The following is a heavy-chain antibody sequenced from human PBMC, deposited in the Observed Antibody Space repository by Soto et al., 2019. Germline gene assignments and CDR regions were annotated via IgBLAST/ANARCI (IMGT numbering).Heavy chain of an antibody. Sequence: GGSLRLSCAASGFTFSSYAMHWVRQAPGKGLEWVAVISYDGSNKYYADSVKGRFAISRDNSKNTLYLQMNSLRAEDTAVYYCARTGGWNLFDYWGQGTLVTVSS. D-gene: IGHD1-7*01. CDR2: ISYDGSNK. CDR1: GFTFSSYA. J-gene: IGHJ4*02. V-gene: IGHV3-30*09. CDR3: ARTGGWNLFDY.